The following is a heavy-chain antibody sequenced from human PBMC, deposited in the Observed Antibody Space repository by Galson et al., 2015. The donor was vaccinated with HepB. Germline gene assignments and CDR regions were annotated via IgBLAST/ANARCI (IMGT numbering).Heavy chain of an antibody. CDR2: ISGSGGST. CDR1: GFTFSSYA. D-gene: IGHD2-2*01. V-gene: IGHV3-23*01. CDR3: APHRGCSSTSCTHLRSNWFDP. J-gene: IGHJ5*02. Sequence: SLRLSCAASGFTFSSYAMSWVRQAPGKGLEWVSAISGSGGSTYYADSVKGRFTISRDNSKNTLYLQMNSLRAEDTAVYYCAPHRGCSSTSCTHLRSNWFDPWGQGTLVTVSS.